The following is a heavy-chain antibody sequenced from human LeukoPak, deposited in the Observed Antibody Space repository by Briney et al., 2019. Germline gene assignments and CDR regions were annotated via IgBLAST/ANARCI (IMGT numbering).Heavy chain of an antibody. CDR1: GFTFTTYW. V-gene: IGHV3-23*01. CDR3: AKVLTMVRGVIPEDY. D-gene: IGHD3-10*01. J-gene: IGHJ4*02. CDR2: ISGSGGST. Sequence: GESLRLSCAASGFTFTTYWMSWVRQAPGKGLEWVSAISGSGGSTYYADSVKGRFTISRDNSKNTLYLQMNSLRAEDTAVYYCAKVLTMVRGVIPEDYWGQGTLVTVSS.